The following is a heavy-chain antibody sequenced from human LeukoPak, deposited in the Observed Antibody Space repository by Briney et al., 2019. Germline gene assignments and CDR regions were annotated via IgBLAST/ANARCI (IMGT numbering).Heavy chain of an antibody. J-gene: IGHJ5*02. V-gene: IGHV3-74*01. CDR3: ARAGSYCGGECFWA. Sequence: GGSLRLSCVGSGYIFSDSALHWVRQHTAKGLILVSRINSDGSGANYADSVKVRLTVSRDNVKNTLYLDVNSLRVEDTGIYYCARAGSYCGGECFWAWGQGTQVTVSS. CDR1: GYIFSDSA. D-gene: IGHD2-21*01. CDR2: INSDGSGA.